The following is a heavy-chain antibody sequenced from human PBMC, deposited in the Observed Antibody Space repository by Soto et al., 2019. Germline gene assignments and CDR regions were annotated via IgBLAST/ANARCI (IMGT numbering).Heavy chain of an antibody. CDR2: ISYDGSNK. D-gene: IGHD6-13*01. V-gene: IGHV3-30-3*01. CDR1: GFTFSSYA. CDR3: ARVYSSSWRTDV. J-gene: IGHJ6*01. Sequence: QVQLVESGGGVVQPGRSLRLSCAASGFTFSSYAMHWVRQAPGKGLEWVAVISYDGSNKYYADSVKGRFTISRDNSKNTLYLQMNSLRAEDTAVYYCARVYSSSWRTDVW.